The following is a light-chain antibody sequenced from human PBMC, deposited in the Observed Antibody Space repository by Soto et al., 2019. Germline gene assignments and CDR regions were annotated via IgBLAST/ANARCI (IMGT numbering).Light chain of an antibody. CDR3: QQYGNSPPYT. CDR2: GAS. Sequence: EIVLTQSPGTLSLSPGERATLSCRASQSVSSSYLAWYQQKPGQAPRLLIYGASSRATGLPDRFSGSGSGTDFTLTISRREPEDFAVYYCQQYGNSPPYTFGQGTKLEIK. V-gene: IGKV3-20*01. CDR1: QSVSSSY. J-gene: IGKJ2*01.